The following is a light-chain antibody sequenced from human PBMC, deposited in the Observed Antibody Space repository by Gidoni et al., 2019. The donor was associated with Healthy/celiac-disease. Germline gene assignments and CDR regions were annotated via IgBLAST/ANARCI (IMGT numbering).Light chain of an antibody. J-gene: IGLJ3*02. CDR1: SSNIGSNY. CDR2: RNN. CDR3: AAWDDSLSGPV. V-gene: IGLV1-47*01. Sequence: QSVLTQPPSASGTPGQRVTISCSGSSSNIGSNYVYWYQQLPGTAPKLLIDRNNQRPSGVPDRFSGSKSGISASLAISGLRSGDEADYYCAAWDDSLSGPVFGGGTKLTVL.